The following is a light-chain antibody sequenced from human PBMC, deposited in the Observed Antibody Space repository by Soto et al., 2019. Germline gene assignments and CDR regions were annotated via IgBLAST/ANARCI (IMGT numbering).Light chain of an antibody. J-gene: IGKJ3*01. CDR2: KAS. CDR3: QQYDTYPS. Sequence: DIQLTQSPPTLSASVGDRVSITCRASQSITNRLAWYQQKPGEAPNLLIYKASSLESGVPSRFSGSGSGTEFTLTIRGLQPDDFATYYCQQYDTYPSFGPGTRVDIK. CDR1: QSITNR. V-gene: IGKV1-5*03.